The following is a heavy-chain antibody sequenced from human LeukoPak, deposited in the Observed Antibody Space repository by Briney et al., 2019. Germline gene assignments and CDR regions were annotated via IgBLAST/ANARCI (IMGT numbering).Heavy chain of an antibody. D-gene: IGHD5-18*01. CDR2: IIPIFGTA. CDR3: ASYGYSYDLYFDY. CDR1: GGTFISYA. J-gene: IGHJ4*02. Sequence: SVKVSCKASGGTFISYAISWVRQAPGQGLEWMGGIIPIFGTANYAQKFQGRVTITADESTSTAYMELSSLRSEDTAVYYCASYGYSYDLYFDYWGQGTLVTVSS. V-gene: IGHV1-69*13.